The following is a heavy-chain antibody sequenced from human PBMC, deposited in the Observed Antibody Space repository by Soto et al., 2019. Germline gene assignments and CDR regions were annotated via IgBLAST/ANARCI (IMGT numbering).Heavy chain of an antibody. J-gene: IGHJ4*02. CDR1: GGTFSSYA. V-gene: IGHV1-69*13. CDR2: IIPIFGTA. D-gene: IGHD3-16*01. CDR3: ARSPAPTSHVDY. Sequence: SVKVSCKASGGTFSSYAISWVRQAPGQGLEWMGGIIPIFGTANYAQKFQGRVTITADESTSTAYMELSSLRSEDTAVYYCARSPAPTSHVDYWGQGTLVTVSS.